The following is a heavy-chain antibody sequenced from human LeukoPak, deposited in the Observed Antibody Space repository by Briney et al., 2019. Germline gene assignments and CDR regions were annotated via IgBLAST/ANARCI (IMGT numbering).Heavy chain of an antibody. Sequence: PWGSLRLSCAASGFTFSSYGMHWVRQAPGKGLEWVAVIWYDGSNKYYADSVKGRFTISRDNSKNTLYLQMNSLRAEDTAVYYCAKDSIDTPNLPHNWFDPWGQGTLVTVSS. CDR3: AKDSIDTPNLPHNWFDP. D-gene: IGHD5-18*01. CDR1: GFTFSSYG. J-gene: IGHJ5*02. CDR2: IWYDGSNK. V-gene: IGHV3-33*06.